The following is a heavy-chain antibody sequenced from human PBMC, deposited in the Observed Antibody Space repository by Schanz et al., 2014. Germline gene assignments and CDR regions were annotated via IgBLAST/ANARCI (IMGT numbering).Heavy chain of an antibody. CDR1: GYIFISSG. V-gene: IGHV1-18*01. D-gene: IGHD5-12*01. J-gene: IGHJ4*02. CDR2: ISVYNGNT. Sequence: QIQLVQSGPEVKKPGATVKVSCKASGYIFISSGISWVRQAPGQGLEWMGWISVYNGNTKYPQKLQGRVTMTTDTSTSTAYMELRSLRSEDTAVYSCARGIGGYGANNYFDYWGQGTLVTVSS. CDR3: ARGIGGYGANNYFDY.